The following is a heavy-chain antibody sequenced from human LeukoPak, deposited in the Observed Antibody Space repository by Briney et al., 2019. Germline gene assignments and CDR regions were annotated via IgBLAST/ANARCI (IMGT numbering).Heavy chain of an antibody. CDR1: GFTFSSYA. V-gene: IGHV3-23*01. CDR2: ISGSGGSA. Sequence: GGSLRLSCAASGFTFSSYAMSWVRQAPGKGLEWVSAISGSGGSAYYADSVKGRFTISRDNSKNTLYLQMNSLRAEDAAVYYCAKGGYSYGSFDYWGQGTLVTVSS. J-gene: IGHJ4*02. D-gene: IGHD5-18*01. CDR3: AKGGYSYGSFDY.